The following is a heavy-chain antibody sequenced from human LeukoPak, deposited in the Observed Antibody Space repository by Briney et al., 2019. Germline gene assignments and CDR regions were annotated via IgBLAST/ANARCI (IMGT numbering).Heavy chain of an antibody. CDR2: IYNDGRT. CDR3: ARDPYSGNYGNYYYYYMDV. Sequence: GGSLRLSCAASGFIVRSNYMSWFRHAPGKGLEWASVIYNDGRTYYADSVKGRFIISKDNAKNSLFLQMNNLSPDDTAVYFCARDPYSGNYGNYYYYYMDVWGKGTTVTISS. D-gene: IGHD1-26*01. CDR1: GFIVRSNY. J-gene: IGHJ6*03. V-gene: IGHV3-53*01.